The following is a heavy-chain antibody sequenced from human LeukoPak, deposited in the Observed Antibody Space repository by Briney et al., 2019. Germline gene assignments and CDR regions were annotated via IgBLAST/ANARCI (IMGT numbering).Heavy chain of an antibody. CDR2: IKSKTDGGTT. CDR3: TTETYSSSWYGTWFDP. J-gene: IGHJ5*02. CDR1: GFTFTNAW. D-gene: IGHD6-13*01. Sequence: GGSLRLSCTASGFTFTNAWMTWVRQAPGKGLEWVGRIKSKTDGGTTDYAAPVKGRFTISRDDSKNTLFLQMNSLKAEDTAIYYCTTETYSSSWYGTWFDPWGQGALVTVSS. V-gene: IGHV3-15*01.